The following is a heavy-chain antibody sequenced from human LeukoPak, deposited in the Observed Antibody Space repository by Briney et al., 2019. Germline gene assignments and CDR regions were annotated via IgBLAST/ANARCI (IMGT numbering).Heavy chain of an antibody. J-gene: IGHJ4*02. CDR2: MNPNSGNT. D-gene: IGHD2-8*01. CDR3: ARAPNHCTNGVCYTRRVDY. Sequence: ASVKVSCKASGYTFTSYDINWVRQATGQGLEWMGWMNPNSGNTGYAQKFQGRVTITRNTSIIKAYMELRSLRSEDTAVYYCARAPNHCTNGVCYTRRVDYWGQGTLVTVSS. V-gene: IGHV1-8*03. CDR1: GYTFTSYD.